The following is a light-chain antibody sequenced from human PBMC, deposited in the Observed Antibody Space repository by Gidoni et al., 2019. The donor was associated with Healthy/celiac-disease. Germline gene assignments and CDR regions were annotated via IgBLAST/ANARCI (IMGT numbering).Light chain of an antibody. V-gene: IGKV1-39*01. Sequence: DIQMTQSPSSLSASVGDSVTITFRASQSISSYLNWYQQKPGKAPKLLIYAASSLQSGVPSRFSGSGSGTDFTLTISSLQPEDFATYYCQQSYSTPWTFXQXTKVEIK. CDR2: AAS. CDR3: QQSYSTPWT. J-gene: IGKJ1*01. CDR1: QSISSY.